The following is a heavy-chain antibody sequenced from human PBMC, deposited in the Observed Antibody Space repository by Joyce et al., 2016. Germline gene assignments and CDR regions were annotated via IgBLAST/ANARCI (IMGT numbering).Heavy chain of an antibody. D-gene: IGHD3-10*01. CDR2: VDPEDGET. CDR1: GYTFTDYY. V-gene: IGHV1-69-2*01. Sequence: EVQLVQSGAEVKKPGATVKISCKVSGYTFTDYYMHWVQQAPGKGLEWMLFVDPEDGETLYPEKFQGRVTITAGTSTDTAYMELGSLRSEDTAVYYCATVDYYYGSGTPRDYYYYMDVWGKGTTVTVSS. J-gene: IGHJ6*03. CDR3: ATVDYYYGSGTPRDYYYYMDV.